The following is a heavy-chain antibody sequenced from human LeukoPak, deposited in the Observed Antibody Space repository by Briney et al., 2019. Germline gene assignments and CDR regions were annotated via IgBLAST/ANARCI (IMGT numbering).Heavy chain of an antibody. D-gene: IGHD6-13*01. V-gene: IGHV3-23*01. Sequence: GGSLRLSCAASGFTFSSYAMSWVRQAPGKGLEWVSAISGSGGSTYYADSVKGRFTISRDNSKNTLYLQMNSLRAEDTAVYYCARDGIAAAGTFPGYWGQGTLVTVSS. CDR2: ISGSGGST. CDR1: GFTFSSYA. J-gene: IGHJ4*02. CDR3: ARDGIAAAGTFPGY.